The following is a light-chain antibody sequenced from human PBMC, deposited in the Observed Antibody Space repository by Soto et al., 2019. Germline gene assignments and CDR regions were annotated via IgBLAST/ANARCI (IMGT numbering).Light chain of an antibody. CDR1: QGISTY. CDR2: AAS. J-gene: IGKJ1*01. V-gene: IGKV1-39*01. CDR3: QQYYSFPPT. Sequence: DIQMTQSPSSLSASVGDRVTITRRASQGISTYLNWYQQRPGKAPKLLIYAASSLQSGVPSRFSGSGSGTDFTLTISCLQSEDFATYYCQQYYSFPPTFGQGTKVDIK.